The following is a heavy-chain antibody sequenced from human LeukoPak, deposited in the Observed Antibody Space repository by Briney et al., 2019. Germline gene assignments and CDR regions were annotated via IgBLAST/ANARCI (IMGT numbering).Heavy chain of an antibody. CDR1: GGTFSSYA. CDR3: ARVRWELPTAQYYFDY. Sequence: GASVKVSCKASGGTFSSYAISWVRQAPGQGLEWMGGIIPIFGTANYAQKFQGRVMITTDESTSTAYMELSSLRSEDTAVYYCARVRWELPTAQYYFDYWGQGTLVTVSS. CDR2: IIPIFGTA. D-gene: IGHD1-26*01. J-gene: IGHJ4*02. V-gene: IGHV1-69*05.